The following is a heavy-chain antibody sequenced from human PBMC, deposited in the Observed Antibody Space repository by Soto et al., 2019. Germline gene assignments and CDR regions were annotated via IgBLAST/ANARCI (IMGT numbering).Heavy chain of an antibody. CDR1: GFSFTSYA. V-gene: IGHV3-23*01. J-gene: IGHJ4*02. CDR3: ARVGYGNLAQ. CDR2: VTLSGDYT. Sequence: EVNLLESGGGLLQPGGSLRLSCVASGFSFTSYAMAWVRHAPGMGLEWVCTVTLSGDYTYYADPVKGRFTISRDNSKNTVYLQLSSLRADDTSVYYCARVGYGNLAQWGQGTWVTVSS. D-gene: IGHD5-18*01.